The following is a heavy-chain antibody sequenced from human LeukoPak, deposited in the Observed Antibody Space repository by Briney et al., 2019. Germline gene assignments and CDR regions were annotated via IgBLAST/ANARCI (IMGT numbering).Heavy chain of an antibody. CDR1: GFTFSSYW. J-gene: IGHJ4*02. D-gene: IGHD3-10*01. Sequence: QPGGSLRLSCAASGFTFSSYWMSWVRQAPGKGLEWVANIKQDGSEKYYVDSVKGRFTISRDNAKNSLYLQMNSLRAEDTAVYYCARAVSGYYGSGSYYIDPASDYWGQGTLVTVSS. V-gene: IGHV3-7*01. CDR2: IKQDGSEK. CDR3: ARAVSGYYGSGSYYIDPASDY.